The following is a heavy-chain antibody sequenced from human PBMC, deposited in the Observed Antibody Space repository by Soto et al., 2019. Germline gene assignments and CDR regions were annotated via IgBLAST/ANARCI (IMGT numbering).Heavy chain of an antibody. CDR3: ARAGSWYPLYYYYYGMDV. CDR2: IIPIFGTA. V-gene: IGHV1-69*13. CDR1: GGTFSSYA. J-gene: IGHJ6*02. Sequence: GASVKVSCKASGGTFSSYAISWVRQAPGQGREWMGGIIPIFGTANYAQKFQGRVTITADESTSTAYMELSSLRSEDTAVYYCARAGSWYPLYYYYYGMDVWGQGTTVTVSS. D-gene: IGHD6-13*01.